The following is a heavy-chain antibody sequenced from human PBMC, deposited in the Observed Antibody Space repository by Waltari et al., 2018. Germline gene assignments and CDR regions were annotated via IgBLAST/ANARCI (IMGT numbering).Heavy chain of an antibody. CDR3: ASGAVDGGYFDY. V-gene: IGHV3-30*02. D-gene: IGHD2-15*01. J-gene: IGHJ4*02. CDR1: GFTFSSYG. CDR2: RRYDGSNK. Sequence: QVQLVESGGGVVQPGGSLRLSCAASGFTFSSYGMHWVRQAPGKGLEWVAVRRYDGSNKDDADSVKGRLTIARDNSKNTLYLQMNSLRAEDTAVYYCASGAVDGGYFDYWGQGTLVTVSS.